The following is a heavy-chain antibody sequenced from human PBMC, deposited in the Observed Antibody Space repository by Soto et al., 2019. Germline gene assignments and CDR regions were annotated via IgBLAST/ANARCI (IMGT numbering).Heavy chain of an antibody. J-gene: IGHJ4*02. D-gene: IGHD3-9*01. CDR2: ISGSNNTI. CDR1: GFTFSIYS. V-gene: IGHV3-48*02. CDR3: ARDWKYEILTGYHYDGIAY. Sequence: EVQLVESGGGLVQPGESLRLSCAASGFTFSIYSMIWVPQAAGKGLEGISYISGSNNTIYYAYSVKGRFNIPRDNAKNLLYLEMDSLRDEDTAVYYCARDWKYEILTGYHYDGIAYWGQGTLVTVSS.